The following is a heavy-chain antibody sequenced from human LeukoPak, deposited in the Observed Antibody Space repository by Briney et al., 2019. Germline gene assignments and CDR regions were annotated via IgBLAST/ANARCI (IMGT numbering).Heavy chain of an antibody. CDR3: ARVPTVTFFDY. J-gene: IGHJ4*02. Sequence: SETLSLTCAVYGVSFSGYYWGWIRQPPGKGLEWIGSIYYSRSTYYNPSLKSRVTISVDTSKNQFSLKLSSVTAADTAVYYCARVPTVTFFDYWGQGTLVTVSS. D-gene: IGHD4-17*01. V-gene: IGHV4-34*01. CDR1: GVSFSGYY. CDR2: IYYSRST.